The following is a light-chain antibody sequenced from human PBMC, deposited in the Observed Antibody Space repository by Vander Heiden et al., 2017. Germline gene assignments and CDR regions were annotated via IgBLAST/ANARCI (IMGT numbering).Light chain of an antibody. CDR1: NSDVGGYNY. CDR3: SSYTSSSTLRV. CDR2: DVS. Sequence: QSALTQPASVSGSPGQSITISCPGTNSDVGGYNYVSWYQQHPGKAPKLMIYDVSNRPSGISNRFSGSKSGNTASLTISGLQAEDEADYYCSSYTSSSTLRVFGTGTKVTVL. V-gene: IGLV2-14*03. J-gene: IGLJ1*01.